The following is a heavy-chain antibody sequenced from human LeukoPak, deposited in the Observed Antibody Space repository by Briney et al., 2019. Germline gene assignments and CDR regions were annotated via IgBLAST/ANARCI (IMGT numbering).Heavy chain of an antibody. CDR3: AGQRFTMRAYAGNWFDP. V-gene: IGHV5-51*01. J-gene: IGHJ5*02. CDR2: IYPGDSDT. Sequence: PGESLKISCKGSGYSFTNYWIGWVRQMPGKGLEWMGIIYPGDSDTRYSPSFQDQVTISADKSISTAYLQWSSLKASDTAMYYCAGQRFTMRAYAGNWFDPWGQGTLVTVSS. CDR1: GYSFTNYW. D-gene: IGHD3-10*01.